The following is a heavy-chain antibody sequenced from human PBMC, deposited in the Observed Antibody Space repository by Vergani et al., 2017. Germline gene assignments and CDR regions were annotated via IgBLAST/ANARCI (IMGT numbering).Heavy chain of an antibody. Sequence: QVQPVESGGGLVKPGGSLRLSCAASGFTFSDYYMSWIRQAPGKGLEWVSYISSSSSYTNYADSVKGRFTISRDNAKNSLYLQMNSLRAEDTAVYYCARVSYSSSWYSATQRRSPLDYWGQGTLVTVSS. D-gene: IGHD6-13*01. V-gene: IGHV3-11*06. CDR2: ISSSSSYT. CDR1: GFTFSDYY. J-gene: IGHJ4*02. CDR3: ARVSYSSSWYSATQRRSPLDY.